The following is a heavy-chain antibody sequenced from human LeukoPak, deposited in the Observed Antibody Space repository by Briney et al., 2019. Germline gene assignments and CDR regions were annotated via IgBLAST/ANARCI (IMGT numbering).Heavy chain of an antibody. Sequence: GRSLRLSCAASGFTFDDYAMHWVRQAPGKGLEWVSGISWDSGSVEYAHSVKGRFIISRDNAKSSLFLQMSSLRAEDTALYYCVKEPTERYYIDYWGQGTLVTVSS. D-gene: IGHD1-1*01. CDR3: VKEPTERYYIDY. CDR1: GFTFDDYA. V-gene: IGHV3-9*01. CDR2: ISWDSGSV. J-gene: IGHJ4*02.